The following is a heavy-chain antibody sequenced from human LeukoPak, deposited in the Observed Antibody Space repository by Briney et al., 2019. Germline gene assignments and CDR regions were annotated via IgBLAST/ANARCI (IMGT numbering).Heavy chain of an antibody. CDR2: MNPNSGNT. CDR1: GYTFTSYD. V-gene: IGHV1-8*01. Sequence: ASVKASCKASGYTFTSYDINWVRQATGQGLEWMGWMNPNSGNTGYAQKFQGRVTMTRNTSISTAYMELSSLRSEDTAVYYCARVGSYYYYYGMDVWGQGTTVTVSS. CDR3: ARVGSYYYYYGMDV. D-gene: IGHD1-26*01. J-gene: IGHJ6*02.